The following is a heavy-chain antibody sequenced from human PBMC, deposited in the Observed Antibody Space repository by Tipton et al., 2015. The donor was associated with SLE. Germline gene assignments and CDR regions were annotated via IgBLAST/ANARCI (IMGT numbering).Heavy chain of an antibody. V-gene: IGHV4-38-2*02. J-gene: IGHJ5*02. Sequence: TLSLTCTVSGYSISSGYYWGWIRQPPGKGLEWIGSIYHRGSTYYNPSLKSRVTISVDTSKNQFSLKLSSVTAADTAVYYCARRGGSSWYGEGWFDPWGQGTLVTVSS. CDR1: GYSISSGYY. D-gene: IGHD6-13*01. CDR3: ARRGGSSWYGEGWFDP. CDR2: IYHRGST.